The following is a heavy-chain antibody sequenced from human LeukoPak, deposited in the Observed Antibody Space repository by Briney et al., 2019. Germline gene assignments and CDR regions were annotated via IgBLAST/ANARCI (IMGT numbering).Heavy chain of an antibody. J-gene: IGHJ1*01. Sequence: GGSLRLSCAASRFTFSTYWMHWVRQAPGKGLVWVSRIKSDGSTNYADSVKGRFTISRDNAKNTVSLQMNSLRAEDTGVYYCARAPSEIGGYYPEYFRHWGQGTLVTVSS. CDR1: RFTFSTYW. CDR3: ARAPSEIGGYYPEYFRH. D-gene: IGHD3-22*01. CDR2: IKSDGST. V-gene: IGHV3-74*01.